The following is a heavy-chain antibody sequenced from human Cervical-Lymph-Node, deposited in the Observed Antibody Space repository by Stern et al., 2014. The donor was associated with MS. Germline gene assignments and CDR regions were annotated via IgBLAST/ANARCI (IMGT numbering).Heavy chain of an antibody. V-gene: IGHV1-18*01. D-gene: IGHD2-2*01. J-gene: IGHJ6*02. CDR3: ARVDCFSTKCFDYYYGMDV. CDR2: ISAYNGNT. CDR1: GYSFSTYG. Sequence: QVQLVQSGAEVKKPGDSVKVSCKASGYSFSTYGISWVRQAPGQGLEWMGWISAYNGNTDYAQILQGRVTMTTDTSTSTAYMELRSLRSDDTAVYYCARVDCFSTKCFDYYYGMDVWGQGTTVTVSS.